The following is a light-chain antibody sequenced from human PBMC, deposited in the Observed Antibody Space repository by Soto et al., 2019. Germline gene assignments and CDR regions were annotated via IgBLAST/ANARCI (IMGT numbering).Light chain of an antibody. CDR2: DVS. CDR1: QFIGSN. V-gene: IGKV3-15*01. Sequence: MTQSPATLSVSPGERATLSCRASQFIGSNLAWYQQKPGEAPRLLMYDVSSRATGIPARFSGSGSGTEFALTISSLQSEDFAIYYCQQYNNWPPLTFGGGTKVEIK. J-gene: IGKJ4*01. CDR3: QQYNNWPPLT.